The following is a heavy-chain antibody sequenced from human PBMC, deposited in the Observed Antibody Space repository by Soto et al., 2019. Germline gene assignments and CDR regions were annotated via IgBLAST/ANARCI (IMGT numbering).Heavy chain of an antibody. CDR1: GYTFTSYG. J-gene: IGHJ6*02. CDR2: ISAYNGNT. CDR3: ARDLFVYYDSSGYLGLYYYYGMDV. Sequence: ASVKVSCKASGYTFTSYGISWVRQAPGQGLEWMGWISAYNGNTNYAQKLQGRVTMTTDTSTSTAYMELRSLRSDDTAVYYCARDLFVYYDSSGYLGLYYYYGMDVWGQGTTVTVSS. V-gene: IGHV1-18*01. D-gene: IGHD3-22*01.